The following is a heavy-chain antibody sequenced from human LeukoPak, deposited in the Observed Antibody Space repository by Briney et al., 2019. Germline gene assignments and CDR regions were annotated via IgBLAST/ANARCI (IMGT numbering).Heavy chain of an antibody. D-gene: IGHD2-21*01. CDR2: IYSSGST. J-gene: IGHJ5*02. CDR1: GGSISSANSY. Sequence: PSETLFLTCRVSGGSISSANSYWSWIRQPAGKGLEWIGRIYSSGSTNYNPSLKSRVTISVDTSKNHFSLRPSSVTAADTAVYYCARQFSELIFSADYFDRWGQGTLVTVSS. V-gene: IGHV4-61*02. CDR3: ARQFSELIFSADYFDR.